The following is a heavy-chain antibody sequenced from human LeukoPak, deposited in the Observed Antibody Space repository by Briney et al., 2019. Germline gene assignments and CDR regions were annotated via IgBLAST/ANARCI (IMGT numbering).Heavy chain of an antibody. Sequence: SETLSLTCTVSGYSISSGYYWGWIRQPPGKGLEWIGSIYHSGRTYYNPSLKSRVTISVDTSKNQFSLKLSSVTAADTAVYYCARRLPPILTGYSPYSWFDPWGQGTLVTVSS. D-gene: IGHD3-9*01. CDR1: GYSISSGYY. CDR3: ARRLPPILTGYSPYSWFDP. CDR2: IYHSGRT. J-gene: IGHJ5*02. V-gene: IGHV4-38-2*02.